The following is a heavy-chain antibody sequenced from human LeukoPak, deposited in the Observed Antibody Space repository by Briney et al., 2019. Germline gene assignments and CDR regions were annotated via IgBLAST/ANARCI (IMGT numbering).Heavy chain of an antibody. Sequence: NSSETLSLTCAVYGGSFSGYYWSWIRQPPGKGLEWIGYIYYSGSTNYNPSLKRRVTISVDTSKNQFSLKLSSVTAADTAVYYCARVSGSSSWYGYYYYYMDVWGKGTTVTVSS. V-gene: IGHV4-59*01. J-gene: IGHJ6*03. D-gene: IGHD6-13*01. CDR3: ARVSGSSSWYGYYYYYMDV. CDR2: IYYSGST. CDR1: GGSFSGYY.